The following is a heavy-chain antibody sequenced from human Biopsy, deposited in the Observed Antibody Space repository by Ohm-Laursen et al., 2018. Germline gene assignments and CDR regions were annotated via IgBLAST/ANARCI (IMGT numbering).Heavy chain of an antibody. D-gene: IGHD5-12*01. CDR1: GDTISTYY. Sequence: SDTLSLTCTVSGDTISTYYWNWIRQTPGKGLEWIGYIHYTGHTRINPSHNSRATISVDTYKNKFSQKLSSLTAADTAIYYCARNRVDDVKVTTIGWNFDLWGRGTLVTVS. J-gene: IGHJ2*01. CDR2: IHYTGHT. CDR3: ARNRVDDVKVTTIGWNFDL. V-gene: IGHV4-59*08.